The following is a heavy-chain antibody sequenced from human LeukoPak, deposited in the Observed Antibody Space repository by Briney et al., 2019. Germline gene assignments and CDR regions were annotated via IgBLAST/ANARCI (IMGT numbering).Heavy chain of an antibody. J-gene: IGHJ4*02. CDR2: IYYSGST. Sequence: SETLSLTCTVSGGSISSSSYYWGWIRQPPGKGLEWIGSIYYSGSTYYNPSLKSRVTISVDTSKNQFSLKLSSVTAADTAVYYCAVASSGYYTGFDYWGQGTLVTVSS. CDR3: AVASSGYYTGFDY. D-gene: IGHD3-22*01. CDR1: GGSISSSSYY. V-gene: IGHV4-39*07.